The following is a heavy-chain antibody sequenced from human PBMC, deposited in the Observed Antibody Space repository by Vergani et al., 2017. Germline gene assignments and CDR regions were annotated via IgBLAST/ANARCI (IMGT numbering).Heavy chain of an antibody. CDR2: ISWDGGST. D-gene: IGHD2-2*01. CDR1: GFTFDDYA. CDR3: AKENCSSISCPSTHVDY. Sequence: VHLVESGGGVVQPGGSLRLSCAASGFTFDDYAMHWVRQAPGKGLEWVSLISWDGGSTYYADSVKGRFTISRDNSKNSLYLQMNSLRAEDSALYYCAKENCSSISCPSTHVDYWGQGTLVTVSS. J-gene: IGHJ4*02. V-gene: IGHV3-43D*03.